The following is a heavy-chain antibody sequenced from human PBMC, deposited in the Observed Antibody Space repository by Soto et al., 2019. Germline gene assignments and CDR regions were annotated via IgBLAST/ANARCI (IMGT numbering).Heavy chain of an antibody. Sequence: GGSLRLSCAASGFTFSSYAMHWVRQAPGKGLEWVAVISYDGSNKYYADSVKGRFTISRDNSKNTLYLQMNSLRAEDTAVYYCARDNQPDDYGGNSGRNAFDIWGQGTMVTVSS. V-gene: IGHV3-30-3*01. J-gene: IGHJ3*02. CDR3: ARDNQPDDYGGNSGRNAFDI. CDR2: ISYDGSNK. D-gene: IGHD4-17*01. CDR1: GFTFSSYA.